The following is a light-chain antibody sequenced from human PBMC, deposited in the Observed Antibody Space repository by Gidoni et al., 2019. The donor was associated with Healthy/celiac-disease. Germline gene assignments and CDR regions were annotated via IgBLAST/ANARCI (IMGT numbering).Light chain of an antibody. Sequence: SYELTQPPSVSVSPGQTASITCSGEKLGDKYACWYQQKPGQSPVLVIYQDSKRPSGIPERFSGSNSGNTATLTISGTQAMDEADYYCQAWDSSPVVFGGGTKLTVL. CDR3: QAWDSSPVV. V-gene: IGLV3-1*01. CDR2: QDS. J-gene: IGLJ2*01. CDR1: KLGDKY.